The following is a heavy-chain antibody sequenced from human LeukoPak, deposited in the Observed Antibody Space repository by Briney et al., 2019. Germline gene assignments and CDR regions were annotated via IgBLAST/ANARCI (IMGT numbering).Heavy chain of an antibody. V-gene: IGHV4-61*02. CDR2: IYTSGST. J-gene: IGHJ6*03. CDR1: GGSINSGSYY. CDR3: ARDYGDYAWYGAVRYYYYYMDV. Sequence: PSETLSLSCNVSGGSINSGSYYWSWIRQPAGQGLEWIWRIYTSGSTNYNPSLKSRVTISVDTFRNQFSLKLSSVTAADTAVYYCARDYGDYAWYGAVRYYYYYMDVWGKGTTVTVSS. D-gene: IGHD4-17*01.